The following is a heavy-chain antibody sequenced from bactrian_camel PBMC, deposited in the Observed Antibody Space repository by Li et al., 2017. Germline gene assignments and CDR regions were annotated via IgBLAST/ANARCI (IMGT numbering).Heavy chain of an antibody. V-gene: IGHV3S1*01. CDR1: GYTYNRNC. CDR3: AKSGNPDIALVTSD. Sequence: QLVESGGGSVQAGGSLRLSCAASGYTYNRNCMAWFRQAPGKEREGVARIVTGSGNTYYADSVKGRFTISQDNAKNTVYLQLNELRTEDTGMYYCAKSGNPDIALVTSDRGQGTQVTVS. J-gene: IGHJ4*01. CDR2: IVTGSGNT. D-gene: IGHD4*01.